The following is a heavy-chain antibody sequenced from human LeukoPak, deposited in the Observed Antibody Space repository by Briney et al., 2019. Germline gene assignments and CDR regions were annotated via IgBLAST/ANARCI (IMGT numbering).Heavy chain of an antibody. D-gene: IGHD1-1*01. CDR1: GFDDSINY. CDR2: IHNDGST. Sequence: GGSLSLSRAVSGFDDSINYMKCIRDSPEKGVEWFSIIHNDGSTYYADSVKSRVTVSIDNSKNTVSLQMNSLSVDDTGIYYCARGFLQLNPYYFDYWGQGALVTVSS. J-gene: IGHJ4*02. V-gene: IGHV3-66*01. CDR3: ARGFLQLNPYYFDY.